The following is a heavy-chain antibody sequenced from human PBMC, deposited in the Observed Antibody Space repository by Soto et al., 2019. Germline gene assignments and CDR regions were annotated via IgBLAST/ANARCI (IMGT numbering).Heavy chain of an antibody. V-gene: IGHV4-61*01. CDR1: GGSVSSGSYY. J-gene: IGHJ5*02. Sequence: SETLSLTCTVSGGSVSSGSYYWSWIRQPPGKGLEWIAYIYYRGSTNYNPSLTSRVTISVDTSKNQFSLKLRSVTAADTAVYYCARQPTTGDTDLWFDPWGQGTLVTVSS. CDR2: IYYRGST. CDR3: ARQPTTGDTDLWFDP. D-gene: IGHD2-21*01.